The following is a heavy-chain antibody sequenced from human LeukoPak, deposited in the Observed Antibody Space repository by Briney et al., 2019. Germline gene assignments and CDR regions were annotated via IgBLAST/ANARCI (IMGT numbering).Heavy chain of an antibody. Sequence: GGSLRLSRAASGFTFSSYAMSWVRQAPGKGLEWVSAISGSGGSTYYADSVKGRFTISRDNSKNTLYLQMNSLRAEDTAVYYCAKFDSYYYDSSGSNFDYWGQGTLVTVSS. J-gene: IGHJ4*02. CDR2: ISGSGGST. CDR1: GFTFSSYA. V-gene: IGHV3-23*01. CDR3: AKFDSYYYDSSGSNFDY. D-gene: IGHD3-22*01.